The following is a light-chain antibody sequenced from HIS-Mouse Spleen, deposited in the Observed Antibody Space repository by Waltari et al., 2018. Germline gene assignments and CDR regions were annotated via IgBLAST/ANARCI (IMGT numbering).Light chain of an antibody. CDR1: SSDVGSYNL. CDR2: EGS. J-gene: IGLJ1*01. CDR3: CSYAGSSTLYV. V-gene: IGLV2-23*01. Sequence: QSALPQPASVSGSPGLPITISCTGTSSDVGSYNLVSCYQQHPGNAPNLMIYEGSKRPSGVSNRFSGSKSGNTASLTISGLQAEDEADYYCCSYAGSSTLYVFGTGTKVTVL.